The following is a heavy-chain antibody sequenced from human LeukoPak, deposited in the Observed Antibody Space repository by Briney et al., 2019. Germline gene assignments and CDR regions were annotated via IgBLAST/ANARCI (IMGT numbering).Heavy chain of an antibody. D-gene: IGHD2-2*01. V-gene: IGHV1-69*05. J-gene: IGHJ4*02. CDR1: GGTFTSYA. CDR2: IIPIFGTA. CDR3: ARGRAEYQLLSFASEIPSYFDY. Sequence: ASVKVSCKASGGTFTSYAISWVRQAPGQGLEWMGGIIPIFGTANYAQKSQGRVTITTDESTSTAYMELSSLRSEDTAVYYCARGRAEYQLLSFASEIPSYFDYWGQGTLVTVSS.